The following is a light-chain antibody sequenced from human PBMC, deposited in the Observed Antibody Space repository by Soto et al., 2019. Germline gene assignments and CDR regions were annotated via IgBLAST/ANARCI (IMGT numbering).Light chain of an antibody. Sequence: IVLTQSPATLSVNTGERGTLSCRASQNIRSNVAWYQQRPGQAPRLLIFGASVRATGVPDRFSGSGSGTDFTLTINSLQSEDFAVYYCQQYNKWPPRTFGQGTKVDI. CDR3: QQYNKWPPRT. CDR1: QNIRSN. J-gene: IGKJ1*01. CDR2: GAS. V-gene: IGKV3-15*01.